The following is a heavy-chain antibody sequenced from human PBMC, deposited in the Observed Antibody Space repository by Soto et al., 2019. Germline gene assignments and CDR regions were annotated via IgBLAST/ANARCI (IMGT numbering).Heavy chain of an antibody. J-gene: IGHJ5*02. V-gene: IGHV1-69*02. CDR2: IIPILGIA. CDR3: ARVQPDIVVVPAAIWFVP. CDR1: GGTFSSYT. D-gene: IGHD2-2*01. Sequence: QVQLVQSGAEVKKPGSSVKVSCKASGGTFSSYTISWVRQAPGQGLEWMGRIIPILGIANYAQKFQGRVTITADKSTSTAYMELSSLRSEATAVYYCARVQPDIVVVPAAIWFVPWGQGTLVTVSS.